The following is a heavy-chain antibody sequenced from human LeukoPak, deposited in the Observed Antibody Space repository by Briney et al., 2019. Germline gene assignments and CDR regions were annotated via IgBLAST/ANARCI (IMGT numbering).Heavy chain of an antibody. CDR3: ARDSSMLRGPLVIYYFDF. Sequence: GGSLRLSCAASGFDFSNYTMNWVRQAPGKGLEWVSSISSSSSYIYYADSVKGRFTISRDNANNSLFLQMNSLRAEDTAVYYCARDSSMLRGPLVIYYFDFWGQGTLVTVSS. CDR1: GFDFSNYT. V-gene: IGHV3-21*01. CDR2: ISSSSSYI. D-gene: IGHD3-10*01. J-gene: IGHJ4*02.